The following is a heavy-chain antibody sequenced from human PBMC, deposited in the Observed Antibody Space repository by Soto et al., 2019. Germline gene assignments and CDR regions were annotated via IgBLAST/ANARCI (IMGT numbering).Heavy chain of an antibody. J-gene: IGHJ6*02. Sequence: PSETLPLTCTVCGGSISSSSYYWGWIRQTPGKGLEWIGSIYYSGSTYYNPSLKSRVTISVDASKNQFSLKLSSVTAADTAGYYCAIEGTLSFYRMDVWCQENSLTVS. D-gene: IGHD1-7*01. CDR2: IYYSGST. CDR1: GGSISSSSYY. CDR3: AIEGTLSFYRMDV. V-gene: IGHV4-39*02.